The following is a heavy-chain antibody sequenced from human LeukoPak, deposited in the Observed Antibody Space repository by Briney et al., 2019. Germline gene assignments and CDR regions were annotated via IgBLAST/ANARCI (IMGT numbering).Heavy chain of an antibody. CDR2: IYHSGST. V-gene: IGHV4-4*02. J-gene: IGHJ6*03. Sequence: SGTLSLTCAVSGGSISSSNWWSWVRQPPGKGLEWIGEIYHSGSTNYNPSLKSRVTISVDKSKNQFSLKLSSVTAADTAVYYCARVGMYCSSTSCHRYMDVWGKGTTVTVSS. CDR1: GGSISSSNW. D-gene: IGHD2-2*01. CDR3: ARVGMYCSSTSCHRYMDV.